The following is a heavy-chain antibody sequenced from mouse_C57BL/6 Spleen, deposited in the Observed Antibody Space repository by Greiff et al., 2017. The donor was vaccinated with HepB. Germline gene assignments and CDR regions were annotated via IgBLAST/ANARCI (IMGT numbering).Heavy chain of an antibody. J-gene: IGHJ2*01. Sequence: EVKLVESGGGLVKPGGSLKLSCAASGFTFSDYGMHWVRQAPEKGLEWVAYISSGSSTIYYADTVKGRFPISRDNAKNTLFLQMTSLRSEDTAMYYCARESGGFDYWGQGTTLTVSS. V-gene: IGHV5-17*01. D-gene: IGHD1-1*02. CDR1: GFTFSDYG. CDR3: ARESGGFDY. CDR2: ISSGSSTI.